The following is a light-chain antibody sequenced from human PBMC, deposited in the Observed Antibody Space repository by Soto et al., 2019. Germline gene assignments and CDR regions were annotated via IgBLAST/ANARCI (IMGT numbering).Light chain of an antibody. Sequence: EIVLTQSPATLSLSPGERATLSCGASQSLSSSYVAWYQQKPGLAPRLLIYDASSRATGIPDRFGGSGSATDFTLTISRLEPEDVAMYYCQQYGSSPYTFGQGTKLEIK. CDR2: DAS. CDR1: QSLSSSY. J-gene: IGKJ2*01. V-gene: IGKV3D-20*01. CDR3: QQYGSSPYT.